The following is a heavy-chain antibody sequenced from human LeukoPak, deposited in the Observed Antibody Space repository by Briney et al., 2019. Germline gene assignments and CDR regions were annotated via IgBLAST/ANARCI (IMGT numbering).Heavy chain of an antibody. CDR1: GFIFSNYG. Sequence: GGSLRLSCAASGFIFSNYGMNWVRQAPGKGLEWVSYISSSSSTIYYADSVKGRFTISRDNAKNSLYLQMNSLRDEDTAVYYCARDLRRDYVWGSYRSISDYWGQGTLVTVSS. V-gene: IGHV3-48*02. CDR2: ISSSSSTI. D-gene: IGHD3-16*02. CDR3: ARDLRRDYVWGSYRSISDY. J-gene: IGHJ4*02.